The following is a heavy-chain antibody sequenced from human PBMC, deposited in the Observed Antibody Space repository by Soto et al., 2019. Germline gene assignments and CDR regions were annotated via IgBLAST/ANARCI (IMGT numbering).Heavy chain of an antibody. V-gene: IGHV4-34*01. CDR2: INHSGST. CDR1: GGTFSGYY. Sequence: PSETLSLTCAVYGGTFSGYYWSWIRQPPGKGLEWIGEINHSGSTNYNTSLKSRVTISVDTPKNQFSLKLSTVTAADTAVYYFARLLMYYYDSSGYYHPKHFDCWGQGTLVTVSS. CDR3: ARLLMYYYDSSGYYHPKHFDC. J-gene: IGHJ4*02. D-gene: IGHD3-22*01.